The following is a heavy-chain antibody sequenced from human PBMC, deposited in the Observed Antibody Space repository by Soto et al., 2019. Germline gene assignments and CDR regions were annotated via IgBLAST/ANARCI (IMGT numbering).Heavy chain of an antibody. V-gene: IGHV4-39*01. CDR1: GGSISSSSYY. CDR3: ASQPTVTTHYYYGMDV. CDR2: IYYSGSI. D-gene: IGHD4-17*01. J-gene: IGHJ6*02. Sequence: LTCTVSGGSISSSSYYWGRIRQPPGKGLEWIGSIYYSGSIYYNPSLKSRVTISVDTSKNQFSLKLSSETAADTAVYYCASQPTVTTHYYYGMDVWGHGTTVTPSS.